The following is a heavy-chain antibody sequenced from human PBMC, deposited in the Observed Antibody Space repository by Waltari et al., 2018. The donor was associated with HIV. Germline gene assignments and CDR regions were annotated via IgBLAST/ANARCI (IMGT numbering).Heavy chain of an antibody. Sequence: VQLQQWGGGLFNSSRTLSLPCAVYGGSFNGFFWTWLRQPPGRGLEGIGEISPTGATAYNPSLGGRVTVSLDTAKNQFFVTLRSLTVADTATYFCARGRRPYHNLFTGYTFYFDSWGRGS. CDR1: GGSFNGFF. J-gene: IGHJ4*02. D-gene: IGHD3-9*01. V-gene: IGHV4-34*02. CDR3: ARGRRPYHNLFTGYTFYFDS. CDR2: ISPTGAT.